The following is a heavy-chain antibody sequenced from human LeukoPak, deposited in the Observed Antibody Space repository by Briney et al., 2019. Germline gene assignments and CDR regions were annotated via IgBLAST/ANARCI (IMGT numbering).Heavy chain of an antibody. CDR3: AREGTDIVATSPDYYYGMDV. D-gene: IGHD5-12*01. V-gene: IGHV1-46*01. CDR2: INPSGGST. J-gene: IGHJ6*02. CDR1: GYTFTSYY. Sequence: ASVKVSCKASGYTFTSYYMHWVRQAPGQGLEWMGIINPSGGSTSYAQKFQGRVTMTRDTSTSTAYMELSSLRSEDTAVYYCAREGTDIVATSPDYYYGMDVWGQGTTVTVPS.